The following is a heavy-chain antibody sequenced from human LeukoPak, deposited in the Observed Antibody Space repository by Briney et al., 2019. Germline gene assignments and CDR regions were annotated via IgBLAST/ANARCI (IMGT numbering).Heavy chain of an antibody. J-gene: IGHJ3*01. CDR2: INQDGTEK. Sequence: GGSLRLSCAASGFSFTTYWMSWVRQAQGKGLEWVANINQDGTEKYYVDSVKGRFTISRDNGKNSLYLQMNSLRADDTAVYYCAMKAVPRPRLHDAFDFWGQGTVVSVSS. V-gene: IGHV3-7*03. CDR1: GFSFTTYW. D-gene: IGHD5-24*01. CDR3: AMKAVPRPRLHDAFDF.